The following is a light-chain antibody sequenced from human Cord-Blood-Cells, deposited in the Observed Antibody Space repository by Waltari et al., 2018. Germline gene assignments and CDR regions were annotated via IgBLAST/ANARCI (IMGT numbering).Light chain of an antibody. CDR1: SSDVGSYNL. J-gene: IGLJ3*02. Sequence: QSALTQPASVSGSPAQSITISCTGTSSDVGSYNLVSWYQQHPGKAPKLMIYEGSKRPSGVSNRFSGSKSGNTASLTISGLQAEDEADYYCCSYAGGSTWVFGGGTKLTVL. V-gene: IGLV2-23*01. CDR3: CSYAGGSTWV. CDR2: EGS.